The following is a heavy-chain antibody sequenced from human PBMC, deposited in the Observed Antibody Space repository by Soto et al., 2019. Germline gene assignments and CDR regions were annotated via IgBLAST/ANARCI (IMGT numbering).Heavy chain of an antibody. V-gene: IGHV4-61*01. J-gene: IGHJ4*01. CDR2: ISKSGSS. CDR1: GGSVSSGSYY. Sequence: QVQLQESGSGLVKPSETLSLICTVSGGSVSSGSYYWSWIRQPPGKGLEWIGYISKSGSSSYNPSRTPRLYILMDVSKSQFFLNLTSATGAETAVYYCARELVPPMLRLSYFDRWGQGTLVTVSS. D-gene: IGHD2-2*01. CDR3: ARELVPPMLRLSYFDR.